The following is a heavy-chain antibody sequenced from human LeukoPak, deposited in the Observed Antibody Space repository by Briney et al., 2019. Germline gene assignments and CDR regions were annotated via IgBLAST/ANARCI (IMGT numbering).Heavy chain of an antibody. D-gene: IGHD3-3*01. V-gene: IGHV3-23*01. CDR1: GFTFGTYA. CDR2: ISGSGGGT. CDR3: AKDSDYYDFWSGYYTADY. J-gene: IGHJ4*02. Sequence: GGSLRLSCAASGFTFGTYAMSWVRQAPGKGLEWVSAISGSGGGTYYADSVKGRFTISRDNSKNTVYLQMNSLRAEDTAVYYCAKDSDYYDFWSGYYTADYWGQGTLVTVSS.